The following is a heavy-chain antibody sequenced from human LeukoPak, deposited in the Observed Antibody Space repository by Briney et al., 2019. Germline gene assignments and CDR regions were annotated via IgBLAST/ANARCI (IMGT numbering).Heavy chain of an antibody. V-gene: IGHV3-23*01. CDR1: GFSSSNYA. D-gene: IGHD3-16*01. Sequence: GGSLRLSCAVSGFSSSNYAMSWVRQAPGKGLEWVSSITSSGDDTFYAASVKGRFTISRDNAWDTVSLQMNSLKVDDTAVYYCAFDWGFDYWGQGTLVTVSS. J-gene: IGHJ4*02. CDR2: ITSSGDDT. CDR3: AFDWGFDY.